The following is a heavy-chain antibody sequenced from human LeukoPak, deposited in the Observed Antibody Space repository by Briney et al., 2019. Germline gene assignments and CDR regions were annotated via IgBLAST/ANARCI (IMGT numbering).Heavy chain of an antibody. D-gene: IGHD2-21*02. CDR3: AKDLADPTGRAYCGGDCYRYYFDY. CDR2: ISGSGGST. CDR1: GFTFSSYA. J-gene: IGHJ4*02. V-gene: IGHV3-23*01. Sequence: GGSLRLSCAASGFTFSSYARSWVRQAPGKGLEWVSAISGSGGSTYYADSVKGRFTISRDNSKNTLYLQMNSLRAEDTAVYYCAKDLADPTGRAYCGGDCYRYYFDYWGQGTLVTVSS.